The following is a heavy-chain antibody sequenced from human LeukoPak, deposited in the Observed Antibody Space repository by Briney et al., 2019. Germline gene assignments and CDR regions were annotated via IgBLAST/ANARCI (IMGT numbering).Heavy chain of an antibody. J-gene: IGHJ4*02. CDR3: ARGGYYYDSSGYCYPGTFDY. D-gene: IGHD3-22*01. CDR2: INHSGST. Sequence: ASETLSLTCAVYGGSFSGYYWSWIRQPPGKGLEWIGEINHSGSTNYNPSLKSRVTISVDTSKNQFSLKLSSVTAADTAVYYCARGGYYYDSSGYCYPGTFDYWGQGTLVTVSS. V-gene: IGHV4-34*01. CDR1: GGSFSGYY.